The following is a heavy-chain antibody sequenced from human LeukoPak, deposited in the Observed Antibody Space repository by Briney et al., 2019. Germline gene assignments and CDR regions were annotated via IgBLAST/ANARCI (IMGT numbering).Heavy chain of an antibody. J-gene: IGHJ5*02. CDR3: ARAYLHYGSGSYVWFDP. D-gene: IGHD3-10*01. CDR2: IYYSGST. V-gene: IGHV4-59*01. Sequence: SETLSLTCTVSGGSISSYYWSWIRQPPGKGLEWIGYIYYSGSTNYNPSLKSRVTISVDTSKNQFSLKLSSVTAADTAVHYCARAYLHYGSGSYVWFDPWGQGTLVTVSS. CDR1: GGSISSYY.